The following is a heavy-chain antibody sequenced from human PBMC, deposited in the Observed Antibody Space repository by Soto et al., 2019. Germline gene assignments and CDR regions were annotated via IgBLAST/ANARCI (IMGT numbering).Heavy chain of an antibody. CDR1: GSTFDDYA. CDR2: ISWNSVSI. V-gene: IGHV3-9*01. Sequence: EVQLVESGGALVQPGRSLRLSCAASGSTFDDYAMHWVRQAPGKGPEWVSGISWNSVSIGYADSAKGRFTISRDNAKKSLYLQMNSLKADDTAVYFCAKDFTTMVRMCDYWGQGTLVTVSS. J-gene: IGHJ4*02. CDR3: AKDFTTMVRMCDY. D-gene: IGHD5-18*01.